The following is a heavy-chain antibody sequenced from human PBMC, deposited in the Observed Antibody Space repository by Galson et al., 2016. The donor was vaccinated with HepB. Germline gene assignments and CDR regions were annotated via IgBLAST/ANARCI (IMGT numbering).Heavy chain of an antibody. V-gene: IGHV3-11*04. CDR2: IRSDGSSI. CDR3: ARDGGWRQDFDADPGFDS. J-gene: IGHJ4*02. CDR1: GFTFKDYQ. Sequence: SLRLSCAASGFTFKDYQMNWIRQAPGKGLEWISYIRSDGSSIYYSGSVKGRFTISRDNAKKSLYLQMTSLRAEDTAVYYCARDGGWRQDFDADPGFDSWGQGTLVTASS. D-gene: IGHD6-19*01.